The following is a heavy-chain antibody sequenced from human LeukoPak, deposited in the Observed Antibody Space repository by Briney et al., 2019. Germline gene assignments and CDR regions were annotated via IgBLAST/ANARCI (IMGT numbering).Heavy chain of an antibody. CDR2: IWYDGSNK. J-gene: IGHJ6*03. CDR3: AKTVSHYYYYMDI. Sequence: PGGSLRLSCAASGFTFSSYGMHWVRQAPGKGLEWVAVIWYDGSNKYYADSVKGRFTISRDNSKNTPYLQMNSLRAEDTAVYYCAKTVSHYYYYMDIWGKGTTVTVSS. CDR1: GFTFSSYG. V-gene: IGHV3-33*06. D-gene: IGHD4-17*01.